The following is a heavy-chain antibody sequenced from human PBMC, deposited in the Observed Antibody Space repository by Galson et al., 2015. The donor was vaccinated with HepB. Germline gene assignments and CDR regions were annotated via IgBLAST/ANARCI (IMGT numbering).Heavy chain of an antibody. Sequence: SVKVSCKASGGTFSSYTISWVRQAPGQGLEWMGRIIPILGIANYAQKFQGRVTITADKSTSTAYMELSSLRSEDTAVYYCARDVDDYYDSSGYYYDYYYYGMDVWGQGTTVTVSS. CDR3: ARDVDDYYDSSGYYYDYYYYGMDV. J-gene: IGHJ6*02. V-gene: IGHV1-69*04. D-gene: IGHD3-22*01. CDR1: GGTFSSYT. CDR2: IIPILGIA.